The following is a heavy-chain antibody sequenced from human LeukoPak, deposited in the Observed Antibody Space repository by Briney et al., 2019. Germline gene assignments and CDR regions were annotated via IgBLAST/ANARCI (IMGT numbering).Heavy chain of an antibody. Sequence: SVKVSCKASGGTFSSYAISWVRQAPGQGLELMGGIIPIFGTANYAQKFQGRVTITADESTSTAYMELSSLRSEDTAVYYCARDRYYYDSSGYFLFDYWGQGTLVTVSS. V-gene: IGHV1-69*01. CDR1: GGTFSSYA. D-gene: IGHD3-22*01. CDR2: IIPIFGTA. CDR3: ARDRYYYDSSGYFLFDY. J-gene: IGHJ4*02.